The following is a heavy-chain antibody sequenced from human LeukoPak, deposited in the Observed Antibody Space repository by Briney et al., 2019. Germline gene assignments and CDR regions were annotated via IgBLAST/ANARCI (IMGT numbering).Heavy chain of an antibody. Sequence: GGSLRLSCAASGFTFSSYGMHWVRQAPGKGLEWVSVIYSGGSTYYADSVKGRFTISRDNSKNTLYLQMNSLRAEDTAVYYCARDGREHYYYYMDVWGKGTTVTVSS. V-gene: IGHV3-53*01. D-gene: IGHD1-1*01. CDR3: ARDGREHYYYYMDV. CDR1: GFTFSSYG. J-gene: IGHJ6*03. CDR2: IYSGGST.